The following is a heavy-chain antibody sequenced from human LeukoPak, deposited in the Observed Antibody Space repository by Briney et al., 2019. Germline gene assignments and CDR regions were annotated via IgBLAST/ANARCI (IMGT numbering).Heavy chain of an antibody. J-gene: IGHJ6*02. CDR1: GFTFSSYA. D-gene: IGHD3-10*01. V-gene: IGHV3-23*01. CDR2: ISGSGGST. Sequence: GGSLRLSCAVSGFTFSSYAMSWVRQAPGKGLEWVSAISGSGGSTYYADSVKGRFTISRDNSKNTLYLQMNSLRAEDTAVYYCAKWGSGRPSDGMDVWGQGTTVTVSS. CDR3: AKWGSGRPSDGMDV.